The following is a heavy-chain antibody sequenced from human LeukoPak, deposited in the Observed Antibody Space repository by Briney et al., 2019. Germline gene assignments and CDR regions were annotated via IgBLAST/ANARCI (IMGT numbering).Heavy chain of an antibody. CDR2: ISGSGGST. Sequence: GGSLRLSCAASGFTFSSYAMSWVRQAPGKGLEWVSAISGSGGSTYYADSVKGRFTISRDNSKNTLYLQMNSLRAEDTAVYYCAKDLPPYYDILTGYLDYFDYWGQGTLVTVSS. V-gene: IGHV3-23*01. CDR3: AKDLPPYYDILTGYLDYFDY. CDR1: GFTFSSYA. D-gene: IGHD3-9*01. J-gene: IGHJ4*02.